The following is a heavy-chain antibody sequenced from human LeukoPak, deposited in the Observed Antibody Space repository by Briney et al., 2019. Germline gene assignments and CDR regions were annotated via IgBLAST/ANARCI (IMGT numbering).Heavy chain of an antibody. CDR2: ISGSGGST. Sequence: PGRSLRLSCAASGFTFRTYAMHWVRQAPGKGLEWVSGISGSGGSTYYSDSVKGRFTISGDNSKNTLFLQMNSLRAEDTAVYYCAKEGYCSGTNCYGAFDYWGQGTLVTVSS. CDR1: GFTFRTYA. D-gene: IGHD2-2*01. CDR3: AKEGYCSGTNCYGAFDY. J-gene: IGHJ4*02. V-gene: IGHV3-23*01.